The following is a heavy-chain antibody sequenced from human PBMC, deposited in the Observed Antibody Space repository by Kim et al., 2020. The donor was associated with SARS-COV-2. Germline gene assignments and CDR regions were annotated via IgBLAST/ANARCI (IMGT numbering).Heavy chain of an antibody. CDR2: IYYSGST. J-gene: IGHJ4*02. CDR3: ARHSRIVVVRAASLA. Sequence: SETLSLTCTVSGGSISSSSYYWGWIRQPPGKGLEWIGSIYYSGSTYYNPSLKSRVTISVDTSKNQFSLMLSSVTAAGTAVYYCARHSRIVVVRAASLAWGQGTLLTVSS. D-gene: IGHD2-2*01. V-gene: IGHV4-39*01. CDR1: GGSISSSSYY.